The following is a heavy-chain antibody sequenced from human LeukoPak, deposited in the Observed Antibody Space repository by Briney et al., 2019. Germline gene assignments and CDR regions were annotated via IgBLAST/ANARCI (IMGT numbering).Heavy chain of an antibody. D-gene: IGHD1-26*01. CDR1: GFTLSSQP. CDR2: ISVSGST. Sequence: PGGSLRLSCAGSGFTLSSQPMSWVRQAPGKGLEWVSGISVSGSTFYADSVKGRFTISRDNSKNTLYLQMNSLRAEDTAVYYCAKSNRVVGATLDFDYWGQGTLVTVSS. V-gene: IGHV3-23*01. CDR3: AKSNRVVGATLDFDY. J-gene: IGHJ4*02.